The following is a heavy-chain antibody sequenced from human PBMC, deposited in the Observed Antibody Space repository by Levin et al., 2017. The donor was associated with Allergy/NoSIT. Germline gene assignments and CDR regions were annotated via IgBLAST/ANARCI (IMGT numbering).Heavy chain of an antibody. V-gene: IGHV3-53*01. D-gene: IGHD1-26*01. CDR3: ARGRWERPSPVWYFDL. CDR2: IYSGGNT. J-gene: IGHJ2*01. Sequence: TGGSLRLSCAASGFTVSSNYMSWVRQAPRKGLEWVSVIYSGGNTFYADSVKDRFTISRDNSKNTLYLQMNSLRAEDTAVYYCARGRWERPSPVWYFDLWGRGTLVTVSS. CDR1: GFTVSSNY.